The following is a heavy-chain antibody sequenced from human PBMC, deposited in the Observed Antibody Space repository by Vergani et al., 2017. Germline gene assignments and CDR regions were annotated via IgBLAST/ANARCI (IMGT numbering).Heavy chain of an antibody. CDR2: ISWISGSI. D-gene: IGHD2/OR15-2a*01. CDR1: GFTFDDYA. J-gene: IGHJ3*02. V-gene: IGHV3-9*01. CDR3: ARAAFSAFDI. Sequence: EVQLVESGGGLVQPGRSLRLSCAASGFTFDDYAMHWVRQAPGKGLEWVSGISWISGSIGYADSVKGRFTISRDNAKNSLYLQMNSLRAEDTAVYYCARAAFSAFDIWGQGTMVTVSS.